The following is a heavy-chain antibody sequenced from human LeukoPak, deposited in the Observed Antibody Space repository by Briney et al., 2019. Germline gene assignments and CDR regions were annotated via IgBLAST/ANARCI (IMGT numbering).Heavy chain of an antibody. D-gene: IGHD5-24*01. V-gene: IGHV1-8*01. CDR1: GYTFTSYD. Sequence: ASVKVSCKASGYTFTSYDINWVRQATGQGLEWMGWMNPNSGNTGYAQKFQGRVTMTTDTSTSTAYMELRSLRSDDTAVYYCARENGYNWGNWFDPWGQGTLVTVSS. J-gene: IGHJ5*02. CDR2: MNPNSGNT. CDR3: ARENGYNWGNWFDP.